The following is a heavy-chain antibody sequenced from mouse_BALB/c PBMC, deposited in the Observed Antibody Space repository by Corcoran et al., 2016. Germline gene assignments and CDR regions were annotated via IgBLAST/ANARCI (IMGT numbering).Heavy chain of an antibody. CDR1: GFNIKDTY. V-gene: IGHV14-3*02. CDR2: IDPANGNT. J-gene: IGHJ1*01. Sequence: EVQLQQSGAELVKPGASVKLSCTASGFNIKDTYMHWVKQRPEQGLEWIGRIDPANGNTKYDPKFQGKATITEDTSSNTAYLQLSSLTSEDTAGYYGARWDWYFDVGCAGTTVTVSS. CDR3: ARWDWYFDV.